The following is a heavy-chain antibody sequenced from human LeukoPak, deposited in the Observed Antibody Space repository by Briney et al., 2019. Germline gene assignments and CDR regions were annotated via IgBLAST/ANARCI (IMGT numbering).Heavy chain of an antibody. CDR3: ARDHRYSSGWYFIYYFDY. CDR1: GYTFTSYD. D-gene: IGHD6-19*01. V-gene: IGHV1-2*02. Sequence: ASVKVSCKASGYTFTSYDINWVRQAPGQGLEWMGWINPNSGGTNYAQKFQGRVTMTRDTSISTAYMELSRLRSDDTAVYYCARDHRYSSGWYFIYYFDYWGQGTLVTVSS. CDR2: INPNSGGT. J-gene: IGHJ4*02.